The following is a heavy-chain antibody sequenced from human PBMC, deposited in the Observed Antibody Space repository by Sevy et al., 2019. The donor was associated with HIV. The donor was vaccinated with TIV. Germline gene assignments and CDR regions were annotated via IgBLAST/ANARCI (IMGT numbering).Heavy chain of an antibody. CDR1: GFTFSDAW. J-gene: IGHJ4*02. CDR2: VRSKGDGWTT. Sequence: GGSLRLSCAASGFTFSDAWLSWVRQAPGKGLEWVGRVRSKGDGWTTDYAAPVKGRFTIARDDSKNVLYVQMNSLKIEDTGVYYCTTEGADWGQGTRVTVSS. V-gene: IGHV3-15*01. CDR3: TTEGAD.